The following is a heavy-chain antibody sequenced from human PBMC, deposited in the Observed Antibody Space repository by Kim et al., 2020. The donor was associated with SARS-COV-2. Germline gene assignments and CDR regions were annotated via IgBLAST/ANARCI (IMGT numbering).Heavy chain of an antibody. Sequence: GGSLRLSCAASGFTFSSYAMHWVRQAPGKGLEYVSAISSNGGSTYYANSVKGRFTISRDNSKNTLYLQMGSLRAEDMAVYYCARVQQWLVPPDYWGQGTL. V-gene: IGHV3-64*01. D-gene: IGHD6-19*01. CDR2: ISSNGGST. CDR3: ARVQQWLVPPDY. CDR1: GFTFSSYA. J-gene: IGHJ4*02.